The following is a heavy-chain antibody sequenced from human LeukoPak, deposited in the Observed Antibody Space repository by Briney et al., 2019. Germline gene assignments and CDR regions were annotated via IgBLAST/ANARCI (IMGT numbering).Heavy chain of an antibody. CDR2: INSDGSST. CDR1: GFTFSSYW. CDR3: ARMGGYDDGEFDY. Sequence: HAGGSLRLSCAASGFTFSSYWMHWVRQAPGKGLVWVSRINSDGSSTSYADSVKGRFTISRDNAKNTLYLQMNSLRAEDTAVYYCARMGGYDDGEFDYWGQGTLVTVSS. V-gene: IGHV3-74*01. J-gene: IGHJ4*02. D-gene: IGHD5-12*01.